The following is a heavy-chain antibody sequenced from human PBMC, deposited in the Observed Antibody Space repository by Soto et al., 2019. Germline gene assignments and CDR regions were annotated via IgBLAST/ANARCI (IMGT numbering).Heavy chain of an antibody. D-gene: IGHD3-16*02. CDR2: INAGNGNT. CDR3: ASLGRGLSPFDY. Sequence: ASVKVSCKASGYTFTSYAMHWVRQAPGQRLEWMGWINAGNGNTKYSQKFQGRVTITRDTSASTAYMELSSLRSEDTAVCYCASLGRGLSPFDYWGQGTLVTVSS. J-gene: IGHJ4*02. V-gene: IGHV1-3*01. CDR1: GYTFTSYA.